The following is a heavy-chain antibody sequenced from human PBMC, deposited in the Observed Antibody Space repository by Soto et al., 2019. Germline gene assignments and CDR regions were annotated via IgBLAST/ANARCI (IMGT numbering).Heavy chain of an antibody. CDR1: GGSISSYY. CDR3: ASSNIAATGFYYYGMDV. CDR2: IYYSGST. J-gene: IGHJ6*02. V-gene: IGHV4-59*01. Sequence: PSETLSLTCTVSGGSISSYYWSWIRQPPGKGLEWIGYIYYSGSTNYNPSLKSRVTISVDTSKNQFSLKLSSVTAAVTAVYYCASSNIAATGFYYYGMDVWGRGTTVTVSS. D-gene: IGHD6-13*01.